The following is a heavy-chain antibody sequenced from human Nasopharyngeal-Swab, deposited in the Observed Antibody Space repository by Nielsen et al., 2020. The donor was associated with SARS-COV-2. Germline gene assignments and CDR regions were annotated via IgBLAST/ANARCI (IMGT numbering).Heavy chain of an antibody. V-gene: IGHV3-30-3*01. D-gene: IGHD2-2*01. J-gene: IGHJ4*02. CDR3: AKEAGGGSSSGLDY. CDR2: VSYNGGFE. Sequence: GESLKISCAASGFSFSNYAMHWVRQAPGKGLEWVAVVSYNGGFEHYADSVKGRFTIARDNSKNTLSLQMNSLRIEDTGVYYCAKEAGGGSSSGLDYWGQGTLVTVSP. CDR1: GFSFSNYA.